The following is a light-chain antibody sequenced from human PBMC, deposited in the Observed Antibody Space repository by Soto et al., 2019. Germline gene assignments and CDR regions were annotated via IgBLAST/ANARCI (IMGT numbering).Light chain of an antibody. CDR1: QSINNNY. J-gene: IGKJ2*01. V-gene: IGKV3D-20*01. CDR3: HQYGGALPYT. CDR2: VAS. Sequence: EIVLTQSPATLSLSPGERATLSCGASQSINNNYLAWYQHKPGLAPRLLMSVASRRAAGIPDRFSGSGSGTDFTLTISRLEHEDFAIYYCHQYGGALPYTFGQGTKLEIK.